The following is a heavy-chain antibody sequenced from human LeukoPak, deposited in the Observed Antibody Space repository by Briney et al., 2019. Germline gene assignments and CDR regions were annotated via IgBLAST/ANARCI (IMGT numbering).Heavy chain of an antibody. CDR1: GFXFSTYP. J-gene: IGHJ6*02. V-gene: IGHV3-64D*09. Sequence: GGSLGLSCSASGFXFSTYPMHWVRQAPGKGLEYVSTIFANGDITSYAASVKGRFTTSRDNSKNTLYLQMSSLRPEDTAVYYCVKSPSDGLDVWGQGATVTVSS. CDR2: IFANGDIT. CDR3: VKSPSDGLDV.